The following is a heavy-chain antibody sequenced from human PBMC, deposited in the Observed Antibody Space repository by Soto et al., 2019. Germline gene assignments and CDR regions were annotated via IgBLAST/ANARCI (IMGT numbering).Heavy chain of an antibody. Sequence: ASVKVSCKASGYSFTSYYMHWVRQAPGQGLEWMGWINPNSGGTNYAQKFQGWVTMTRDTSTSTAYMDLSRLRSDDTAVYYCARGTAGDFWSGYYSSTYMDVWGKGTTVTVSS. J-gene: IGHJ6*03. D-gene: IGHD3-3*01. CDR2: INPNSGGT. V-gene: IGHV1-2*04. CDR3: ARGTAGDFWSGYYSSTYMDV. CDR1: GYSFTSYY.